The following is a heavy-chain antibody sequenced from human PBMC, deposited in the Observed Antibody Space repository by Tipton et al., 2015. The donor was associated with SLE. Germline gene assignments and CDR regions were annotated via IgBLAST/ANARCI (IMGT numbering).Heavy chain of an antibody. Sequence: SLRLSCAASGFTFSTYAMTWVRQAPGKGLEWVSIISGNGGVTYYADSVKGRFSISRDNSKNTVFLQMSLLRVDDTAVYFCAKNMGDGTGAFDYWGPGSLVNVPS. CDR1: GFTFSTYA. V-gene: IGHV3-23*01. CDR2: ISGNGGVT. J-gene: IGHJ4*02. D-gene: IGHD3-10*01. CDR3: AKNMGDGTGAFDY.